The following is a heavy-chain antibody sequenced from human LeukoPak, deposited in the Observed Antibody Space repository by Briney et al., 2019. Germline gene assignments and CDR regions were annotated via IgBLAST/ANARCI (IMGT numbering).Heavy chain of an antibody. V-gene: IGHV1-2*02. CDR1: GYTFTGYY. CDR2: INPNSGGT. Sequence: GSVKVSCKASGYTFTGYYMHWVRQAPGQGLEWMGWINPNSGGTNLAQKFQGRVTLTRDTSINTAYMELSSLRSDGTAVYYCARAKLDDCGGVCDEYFQHWGQGTLVTVSS. CDR3: ARAKLDDCGGVCDEYFQH. J-gene: IGHJ1*01. D-gene: IGHD2-21*02.